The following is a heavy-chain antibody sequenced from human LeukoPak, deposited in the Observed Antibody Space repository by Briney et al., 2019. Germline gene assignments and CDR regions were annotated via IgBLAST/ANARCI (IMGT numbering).Heavy chain of an antibody. CDR2: INHSGRT. CDR3: ARAYYDVLTGYYTPYFDY. D-gene: IGHD3-9*01. CDR1: GGSFSGYY. J-gene: IGHJ4*02. V-gene: IGHV4-34*01. Sequence: ETLSLTXAVXGGSFSGYYWSWIRQPPGKGLEWIGEINHSGRTSSNPSLKSRVTISVDTSKNQFSLTLSSVTAADTAIYYCARAYYDVLTGYYTPYFDYWGQGTLVTVSS.